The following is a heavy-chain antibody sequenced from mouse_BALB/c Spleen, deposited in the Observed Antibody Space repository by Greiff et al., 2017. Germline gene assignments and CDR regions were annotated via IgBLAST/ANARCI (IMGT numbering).Heavy chain of an antibody. D-gene: IGHD2-10*01. J-gene: IGHJ3*01. CDR3: ARAYYGNRAWFAY. Sequence: QVQLKESGPGLVAPSQSLSITCTVSGFSLTSYGVHWVRQPPGKGLERLGVIWAGGSTNYNSALMSRLSISKDNSKSQVFLKMNSLQTDDTAMYYCARAYYGNRAWFAYWGQGTLVTVSA. V-gene: IGHV2-9*02. CDR2: IWAGGST. CDR1: GFSLTSYG.